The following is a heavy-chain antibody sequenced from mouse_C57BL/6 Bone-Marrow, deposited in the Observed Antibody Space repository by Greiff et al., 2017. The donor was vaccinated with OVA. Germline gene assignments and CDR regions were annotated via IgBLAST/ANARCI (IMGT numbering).Heavy chain of an antibody. J-gene: IGHJ2*01. Sequence: VQLQQSGPELVKPGASVKISCKASGYSFTDYNMNWVKQSNGKSLEWLGVINPNYGTNSYNQKFKGKATLTVDQSSSTAYMQLNSLTSEDSAVYYCARSRRSSSYYCDYWGQGTTLTVSS. CDR1: GYSFTDYN. D-gene: IGHD1-1*01. V-gene: IGHV1-39*01. CDR3: ARSRRSSSYYCDY. CDR2: INPNYGTN.